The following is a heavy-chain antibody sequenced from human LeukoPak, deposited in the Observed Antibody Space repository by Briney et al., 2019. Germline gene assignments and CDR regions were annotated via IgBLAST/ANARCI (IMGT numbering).Heavy chain of an antibody. J-gene: IGHJ4*02. Sequence: SETLSLTCTVSGGSISSDDYYWSWIRQPPGKGLEWIGYISYSGSTYYNPSLKSRVTILVDTSKNQFSLKLSSVTAADTAVYYCANLRDGYSPFFGYWGQGTLVTVSS. CDR1: GGSISSDDYY. V-gene: IGHV4-30-4*01. CDR2: ISYSGST. CDR3: ANLRDGYSPFFGY. D-gene: IGHD5-24*01.